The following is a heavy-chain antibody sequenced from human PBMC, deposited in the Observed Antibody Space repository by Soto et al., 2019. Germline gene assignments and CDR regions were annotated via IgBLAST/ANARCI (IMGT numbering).Heavy chain of an antibody. CDR2: ISSSSSYI. Sequence: TGGSLRLSCAASGFTFSSYSMNWVRQAPGKGLEWVSSISSSSSYIYYADSVKGRFTISRDNAKNSLYLQMNSLRAEDTAVYYCARLGGYCSGGSFSYCMDDRGGGTTVTVS. D-gene: IGHD2-15*01. CDR3: ARLGGYCSGGSFSYCMDD. J-gene: IGHJ6*02. CDR1: GFTFSSYS. V-gene: IGHV3-21*01.